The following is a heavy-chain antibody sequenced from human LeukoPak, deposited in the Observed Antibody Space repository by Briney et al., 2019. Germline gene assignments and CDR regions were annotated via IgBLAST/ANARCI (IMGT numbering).Heavy chain of an antibody. CDR3: AREFGHSRWYFDY. D-gene: IGHD3-16*01. Sequence: GGSLRLSCAASGFTFRSYSIHWVRQAPGKGLEWVTVVSADGRTQLYSDSVRGRFTVSRDNSLNTLHLQMNYLETEDTAVYYCAREFGHSRWYFDYWGRGALVTVSS. CDR1: GFTFRSYS. J-gene: IGHJ4*02. CDR2: VSADGRTQ. V-gene: IGHV3-30*03.